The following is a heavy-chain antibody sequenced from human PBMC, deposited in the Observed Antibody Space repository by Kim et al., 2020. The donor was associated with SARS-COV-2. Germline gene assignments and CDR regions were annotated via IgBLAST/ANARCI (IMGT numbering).Heavy chain of an antibody. CDR3: AREIQVLRYFEGPAFDY. J-gene: IGHJ4*02. Sequence: LKSRVTISVDTSKNQFSLKLSSVTAADTAVYYCAREIQVLRYFEGPAFDYWGQGTLVTVSS. V-gene: IGHV4-39*07. D-gene: IGHD3-9*01.